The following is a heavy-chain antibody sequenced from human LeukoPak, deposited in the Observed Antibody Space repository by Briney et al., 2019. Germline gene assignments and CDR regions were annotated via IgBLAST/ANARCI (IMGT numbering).Heavy chain of an antibody. CDR2: INPNSGGT. Sequence: GASVKGSCKASGYTYTGYYMHWVRQAPGQGLEWMGRINPNSGGTNYAQKFQGRVTMTRDTSISTAYMELSRLRSDDTAVYYCARDNQGGRDGYNWVYWGQGTLVTVSS. D-gene: IGHD5-24*01. J-gene: IGHJ4*02. CDR1: GYTYTGYY. V-gene: IGHV1-2*06. CDR3: ARDNQGGRDGYNWVY.